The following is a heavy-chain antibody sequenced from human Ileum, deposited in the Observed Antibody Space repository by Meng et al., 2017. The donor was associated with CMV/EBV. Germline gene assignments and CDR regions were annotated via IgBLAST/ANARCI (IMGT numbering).Heavy chain of an antibody. CDR2: INAGNGNT. CDR1: EYTFTSYA. CDR3: ARIPYGAHFDS. Sequence: QVQLVQSGAEVKKPEASVMVSCKASEYTFTSYAIHWVRQAPGQSLEWMGWINAGNGNTKYSQKFQGRVTFSRDTSANTAYMELSSLRYEDTAVYFCARIPYGAHFDSWGQGTLVTVSS. V-gene: IGHV1-3*01. D-gene: IGHD4/OR15-4a*01. J-gene: IGHJ4*02.